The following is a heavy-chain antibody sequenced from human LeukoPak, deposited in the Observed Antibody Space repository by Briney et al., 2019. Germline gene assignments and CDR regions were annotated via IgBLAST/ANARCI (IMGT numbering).Heavy chain of an antibody. Sequence: SVKVSCKASGYSFTSHYMHWVRQAPGQGLEWMGGIIPIFGTANYAQKFQGRVTITADKSTSTAYMELSSLRSEDTAVYYCARGGGSSWYELHYYYYMDVWGKGTTVTVSS. CDR3: ARGGGSSWYELHYYYYMDV. V-gene: IGHV1-69*06. J-gene: IGHJ6*03. CDR1: GYSFTSHY. D-gene: IGHD6-13*01. CDR2: IIPIFGTA.